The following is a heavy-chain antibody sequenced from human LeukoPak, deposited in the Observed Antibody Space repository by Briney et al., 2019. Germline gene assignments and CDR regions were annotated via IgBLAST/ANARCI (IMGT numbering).Heavy chain of an antibody. CDR1: GYTFTSYY. V-gene: IGHV1-46*01. Sequence: GASVKVSCKASGYTFTSYYMHWVRQAPGQGLEWMGIINPSGGSTSYAQKFQGRVTMTEDTSTDTAYMELSSLRSEDTAVYYCATRFFASYGDRGLDYWGQGTLVTVSS. CDR3: ATRFFASYGDRGLDY. CDR2: INPSGGST. D-gene: IGHD4-17*01. J-gene: IGHJ4*02.